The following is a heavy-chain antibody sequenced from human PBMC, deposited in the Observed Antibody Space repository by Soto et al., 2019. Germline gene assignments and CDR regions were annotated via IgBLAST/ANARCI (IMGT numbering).Heavy chain of an antibody. V-gene: IGHV4-61*05. CDR3: ARVRYDDYGGNDAFDI. J-gene: IGHJ3*02. D-gene: IGHD4-17*01. CDR1: GGSIISSSYY. Sequence: SETLSLTCIVSGGSIISSSYYWGWIRQPPGKGLEWIGFIYYSGSTNYNPSLKSRVTISVDTSKNQFSLKLSSVTAADTAVYYCARVRYDDYGGNDAFDIWGQGTMVTVSS. CDR2: IYYSGST.